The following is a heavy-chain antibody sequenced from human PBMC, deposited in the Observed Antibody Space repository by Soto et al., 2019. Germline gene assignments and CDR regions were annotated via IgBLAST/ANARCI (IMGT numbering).Heavy chain of an antibody. Sequence: QVQLVESGGGVVQPGRSLRLSCAASGFTFSSYGMHWVRQAPGKGLEWVAVISYDGSNKYYADSVKGRFTISRDNSKNTLYLQRNSLRAEDTAVYYCAKWAIRDGYNEFDYWGQGTLVTVSS. J-gene: IGHJ4*02. V-gene: IGHV3-30*18. D-gene: IGHD2-21*01. CDR2: ISYDGSNK. CDR1: GFTFSSYG. CDR3: AKWAIRDGYNEFDY.